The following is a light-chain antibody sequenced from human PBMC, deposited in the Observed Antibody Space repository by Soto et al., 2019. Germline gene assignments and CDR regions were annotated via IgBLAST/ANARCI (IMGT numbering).Light chain of an antibody. V-gene: IGKV1-39*01. CDR3: QQSYSTPRT. CDR1: QSISRF. Sequence: DIQMTQAPSSLSTSVGDRVTITCRASQSISRFLNWYQQKPRQAPKLLIYAASSLQSGVPSRFSGSGSGTDFTLTISNLQPEDFATYYCQQSYSTPRTFGQGTQVEIK. J-gene: IGKJ1*01. CDR2: AAS.